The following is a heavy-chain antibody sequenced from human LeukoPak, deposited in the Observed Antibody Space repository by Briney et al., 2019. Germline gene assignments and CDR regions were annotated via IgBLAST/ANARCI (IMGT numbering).Heavy chain of an antibody. CDR2: IDNTGST. D-gene: IGHD1-26*01. J-gene: IGHJ5*02. Sequence: SSEILSLTCTVSGGSIGSFYWYWIRQPPGKGLEWIGYIDNTGSTSYNPSLKSRVTISVDTSKNQFSLKLSSVTAADTAVYYCARARWEDRFDPWGQGTLVTVSS. CDR1: GGSIGSFY. V-gene: IGHV4-59*08. CDR3: ARARWEDRFDP.